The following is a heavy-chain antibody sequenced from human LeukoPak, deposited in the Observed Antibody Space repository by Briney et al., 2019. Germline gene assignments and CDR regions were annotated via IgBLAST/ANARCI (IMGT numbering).Heavy chain of an antibody. CDR3: AIKTSTTYYFDY. CDR2: IYYSGST. J-gene: IGHJ4*02. D-gene: IGHD1-1*01. V-gene: IGHV4-39*07. CDR1: GGSISSSSYY. Sequence: PSETLSLTYTVSGGSISSSSYYWGWIRQPPGKGLEWIGSIYYSGSTYYNPSPKSRVTISVDTSKNQFSLKLSSVTATDTAVYYCAIKTSTTYYFDYWGQGTLVTVSS.